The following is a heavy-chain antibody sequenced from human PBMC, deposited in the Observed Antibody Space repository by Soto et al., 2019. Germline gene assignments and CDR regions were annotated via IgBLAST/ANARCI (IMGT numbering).Heavy chain of an antibody. CDR3: AREVYAYYYDSSGYSATYDY. D-gene: IGHD3-22*01. V-gene: IGHV1-18*01. J-gene: IGHJ4*02. CDR1: GYTFTSYG. CDR2: ISAYNGNT. Sequence: ASVKVSCKASGYTFTSYGISWVRQAPGQGLEWMGWISAYNGNTNYAQKLQGRVTMTTDTSTSTAYMELRSLRSDDTAVYYCAREVYAYYYDSSGYSATYDYWGQGTLVTVSS.